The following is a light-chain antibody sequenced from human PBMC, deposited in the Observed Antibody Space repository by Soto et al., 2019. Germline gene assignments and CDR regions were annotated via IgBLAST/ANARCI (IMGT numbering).Light chain of an antibody. CDR2: EVS. Sequence: QSALTQPPSASGSPGQSVTISCTETSSDIGGYNYVSWYQQHPGKTPKLMISEVSKRPSGVPDRFSGSKSGNTASLTVSGLQAEDEADYYCSSYAGSNNWVFGGGTKLTVL. CDR3: SSYAGSNNWV. J-gene: IGLJ3*02. V-gene: IGLV2-8*01. CDR1: SSDIGGYNY.